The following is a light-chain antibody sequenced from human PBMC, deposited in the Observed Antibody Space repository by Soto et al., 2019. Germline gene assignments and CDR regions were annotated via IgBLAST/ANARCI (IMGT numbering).Light chain of an antibody. CDR1: SSDVGGYNY. CDR2: DVS. CDR3: CSYAGSYTGV. V-gene: IGLV2-11*01. Sequence: QPVLTQPRSVSVSPGQSVTISCTGTSSDVGGYNYVSWYQQHPGKAPKLMIYDVSKRPSGVPDRFSGSKSGNTASLTISGLQAEDEADYYCCSYAGSYTGVFGGGTKLTVL. J-gene: IGLJ2*01.